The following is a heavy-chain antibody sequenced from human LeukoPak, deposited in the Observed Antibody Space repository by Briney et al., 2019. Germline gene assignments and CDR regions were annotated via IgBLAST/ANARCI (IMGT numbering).Heavy chain of an antibody. D-gene: IGHD2-21*02. CDR3: ARGVYEIVVVTAPTY. Sequence: PGRSLRLSCAASGFTFSSYTIHWVRQAPGKGLEWVAVISSDGTNKYYADSVKGRFTISRDNSKNTLYLQKSSLRAEDTAVYYCARGVYEIVVVTAPTYWGQGTLVSVSS. J-gene: IGHJ4*02. CDR2: ISSDGTNK. CDR1: GFTFSSYT. V-gene: IGHV3-30-3*01.